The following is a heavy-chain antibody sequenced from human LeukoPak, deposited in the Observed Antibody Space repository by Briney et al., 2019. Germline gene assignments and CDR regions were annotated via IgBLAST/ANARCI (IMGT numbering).Heavy chain of an antibody. V-gene: IGHV4-61*01. CDR3: ARGAGSRGGYYYYYMDV. D-gene: IGHD3-10*01. CDR2: IYYSGST. Sequence: SGSEYMSGVRQSLGKRLEWIWSIYYSGSTTYNPSLKSRVTTSVDTSKIQFSLKLSSVTAADTVVYYCARGAGSRGGYYYYYMDVLGKGTTVTVSS. CDR1: SGSEY. J-gene: IGHJ6*03.